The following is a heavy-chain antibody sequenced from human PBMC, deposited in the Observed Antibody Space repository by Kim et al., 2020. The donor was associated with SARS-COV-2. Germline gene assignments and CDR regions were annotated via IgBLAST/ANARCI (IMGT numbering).Heavy chain of an antibody. CDR1: GYTLTELS. J-gene: IGHJ3*02. CDR3: ATVSGPGPTAYSGRPTGAFDI. CDR2: FDPEDGET. D-gene: IGHD1-26*01. V-gene: IGHV1-24*01. Sequence: ASVKVSRKVSGYTLTELSMHWVRQAPGKGLEWMGGFDPEDGETIYAQKFQGRVTMTEDTSTDTAYMELSSLRSEDTAVYYCATVSGPGPTAYSGRPTGAFDIWGQGTMVTVSS.